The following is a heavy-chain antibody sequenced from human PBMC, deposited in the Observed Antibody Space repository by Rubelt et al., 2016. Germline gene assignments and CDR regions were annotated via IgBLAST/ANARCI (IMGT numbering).Heavy chain of an antibody. D-gene: IGHD3-3*01. V-gene: IGHV3-33*01. CDR2: IWYDGSNK. Sequence: VRQAPGKGLEWVAVIWYDGSNKYYADSVKGRFTISRDNSKNTLYLQMNSLRAEDTAVYYCARDPKVRYYDFWSGGYYYYYYGMDVWGQGTTVTVSS. J-gene: IGHJ6*02. CDR3: ARDPKVRYYDFWSGGYYYYYYGMDV.